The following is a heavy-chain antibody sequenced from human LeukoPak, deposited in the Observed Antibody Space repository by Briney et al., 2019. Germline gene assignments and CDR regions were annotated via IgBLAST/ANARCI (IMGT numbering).Heavy chain of an antibody. Sequence: GRSLRLSCAASEFSFGTYSMHWARQVPGKGLEWVAVIWYDGSNEDYADSVKGRFTISRDNSKDTLYLQMNSLRAEDTAVYYCAREMAVWGQGALVTVSS. CDR2: IWYDGSNE. D-gene: IGHD2-8*01. CDR3: AREMAV. V-gene: IGHV3-33*01. CDR1: EFSFGTYS. J-gene: IGHJ4*02.